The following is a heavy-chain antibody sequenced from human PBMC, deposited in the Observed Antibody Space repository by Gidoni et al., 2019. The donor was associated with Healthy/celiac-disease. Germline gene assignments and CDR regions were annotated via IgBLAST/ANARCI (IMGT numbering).Heavy chain of an antibody. CDR1: GYTFTSYG. V-gene: IGHV1-18*04. CDR2: IRAYNGNK. D-gene: IGHD3-3*01. J-gene: IGHJ4*02. Sequence: QVQLVQSGAEVKKPGASVKVSCKASGYTFTSYGIRWVRQAPGQGLEWMGWIRAYNGNKNYAQKLQGRVTRTKDTSTSTAYMELRSLRSDDTAGYYCARLSLLRVVEWLPGPDKFDYWGQGTLVTVSS. CDR3: ARLSLLRVVEWLPGPDKFDY.